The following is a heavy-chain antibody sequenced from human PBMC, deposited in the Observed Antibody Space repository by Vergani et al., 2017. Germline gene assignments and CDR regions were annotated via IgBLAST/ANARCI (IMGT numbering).Heavy chain of an antibody. Sequence: EVQLMESGGGWAKPGGSLRLSCAASGFVFSESPIHWVRQVPGKGLEWLGHIRRRSEHYATAYGPSLIGRATISRDESTNTAYLQLSSLGTDDTAIYFCSAQTQSCHDYWGQGTLVAVSS. CDR2: IRRRSEHYAT. J-gene: IGHJ4*02. V-gene: IGHV3-73*01. D-gene: IGHD3-10*01. CDR3: SAQTQSCHDY. CDR1: GFVFSESP.